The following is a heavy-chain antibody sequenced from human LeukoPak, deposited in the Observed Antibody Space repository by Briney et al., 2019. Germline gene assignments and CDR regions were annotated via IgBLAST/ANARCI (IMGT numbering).Heavy chain of an antibody. V-gene: IGHV4-59*01. CDR2: IYYSGST. Sequence: SETLSLTCAVYGGSFSGYFWSWIRQPPGKGLEWIGYIYYSGSTNYNPSLKSRVTISVDTSKNQFSLKLSSVTAADTAVYYCAREGLSGDYVWGSYRFSFNAFDIWGQGTMVTVSS. CDR1: GGSFSGYF. J-gene: IGHJ3*02. D-gene: IGHD3-16*02. CDR3: AREGLSGDYVWGSYRFSFNAFDI.